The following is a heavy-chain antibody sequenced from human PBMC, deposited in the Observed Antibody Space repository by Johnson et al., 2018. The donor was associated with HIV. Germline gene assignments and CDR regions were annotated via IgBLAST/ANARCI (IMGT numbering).Heavy chain of an antibody. CDR1: RFTFDDYA. Sequence: VESGGGVVQPGGSLRLSCETSRFTFDDYAMHWVRQAPGKGLEWVSLINWDGDSTYYADSVKGRFTISRDNSKNSLYLQMNSLRAEDTAVYYCARDPGPQWELEATDAFDIWGQGTMVTVSS. J-gene: IGHJ3*02. CDR3: ARDPGPQWELEATDAFDI. CDR2: INWDGDST. V-gene: IGHV3-43D*03. D-gene: IGHD1-26*01.